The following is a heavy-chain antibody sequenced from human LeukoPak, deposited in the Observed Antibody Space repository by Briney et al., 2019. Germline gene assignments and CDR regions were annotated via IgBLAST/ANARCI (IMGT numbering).Heavy chain of an antibody. V-gene: IGHV4-34*01. CDR3: ARRRIAAAVTSWYFDL. J-gene: IGHJ2*01. D-gene: IGHD6-13*01. Sequence: SETLSLTCAVYGGSFSGYYWSWIRQPPGKGLEWIGEINHSGSTNYNPSLKSRVTISVDTSKNQFSLKLSSVTAADTAVYYCARRRIAAAVTSWYFDLWGRGTLVTVSS. CDR2: INHSGST. CDR1: GGSFSGYY.